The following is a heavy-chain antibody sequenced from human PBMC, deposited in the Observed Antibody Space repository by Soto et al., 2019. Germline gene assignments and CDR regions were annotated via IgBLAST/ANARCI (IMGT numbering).Heavy chain of an antibody. D-gene: IGHD2-15*01. J-gene: IGHJ4*02. V-gene: IGHV1-3*04. CDR2: INTGSGNT. Sequence: ASVKVSCKASGYPFTAYGLHWVRQAPGQRLEWMGWINTGSGNTKSSHKFQGRITIKRDTSATTVSMELSSLTSEDTAIYYCARAVVAPDYWGQGTLVPVS. CDR1: GYPFTAYG. CDR3: ARAVVAPDY.